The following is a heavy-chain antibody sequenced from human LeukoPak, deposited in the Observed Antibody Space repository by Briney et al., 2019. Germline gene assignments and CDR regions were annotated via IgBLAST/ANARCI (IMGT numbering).Heavy chain of an antibody. V-gene: IGHV1-2*02. CDR1: GYTFSGYY. CDR3: ARYGYSSGLNP. J-gene: IGHJ5*02. Sequence: ASVKVSCKASGYTFSGYYLHWVRQAPGQGLEWMGWINPNSGGTNSAQKFQGRVTMTRDTSIITAYMELSRLRSDDTAVYFCARYGYSSGLNPWGQGTLVTVSS. D-gene: IGHD6-19*01. CDR2: INPNSGGT.